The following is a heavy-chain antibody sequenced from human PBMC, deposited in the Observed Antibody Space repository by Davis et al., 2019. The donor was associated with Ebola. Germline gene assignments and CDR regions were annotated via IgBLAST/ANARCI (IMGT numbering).Heavy chain of an antibody. CDR3: ARDRSWEKNLESFDL. CDR1: GFTFSNYW. Sequence: GESLKISCAVSGFTFSNYWMSWVRQAPGKGLEWVANIKPDGTETHYVDSVKGRFTISRDNAKNSLSLQLSSLRADDTAVYYCARDRSWEKNLESFDLWGQGTMVTVSS. D-gene: IGHD1-14*01. V-gene: IGHV3-7*01. CDR2: IKPDGTET. J-gene: IGHJ3*01.